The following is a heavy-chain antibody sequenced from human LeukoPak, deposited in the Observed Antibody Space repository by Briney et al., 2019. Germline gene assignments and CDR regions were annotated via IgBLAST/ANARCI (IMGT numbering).Heavy chain of an antibody. D-gene: IGHD5-24*01. CDR1: GFTFSSYA. CDR2: ISSNGGGT. V-gene: IGHV3-64*01. CDR3: ARVKRGEMATIYFDY. J-gene: IGHJ4*02. Sequence: TGGSLRLSCAASGFTFSSYAMHWVRQAPGKGLEYVSAISSNGGGTYYANSVKGRFTISRDNSKNTLYLQMGSLRAEDMAVYYCARVKRGEMATIYFDYWGQGTLVTVSS.